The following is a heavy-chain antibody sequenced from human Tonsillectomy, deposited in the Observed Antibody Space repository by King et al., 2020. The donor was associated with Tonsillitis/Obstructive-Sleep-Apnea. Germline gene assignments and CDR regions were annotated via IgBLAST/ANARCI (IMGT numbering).Heavy chain of an antibody. CDR3: AKDGAHTGNDWVDH. CDR2: ISYDGSSK. V-gene: IGHV3-30*18. D-gene: IGHD1-1*01. Sequence: VQLVESGGGVVQPGRSLRFSCAASGFSFSTYAMYWVRQAPGKGLEWVAVISYDGSSKYYADSVKGRFTISRDNSKNTLYLQMDSLRPEDTAVYYCAKDGAHTGNDWVDHWGQGTRVTVSS. CDR1: GFSFSTYA. J-gene: IGHJ4*02.